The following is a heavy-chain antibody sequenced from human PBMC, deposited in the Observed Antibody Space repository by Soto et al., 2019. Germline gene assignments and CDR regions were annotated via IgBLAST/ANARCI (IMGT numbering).Heavy chain of an antibody. CDR3: ATVDKITMVRGVIRFDY. D-gene: IGHD3-10*01. V-gene: IGHV1-24*01. Sequence: ASVKLSCEVSGYTLTDLSMHWVRQAPGKGLEWMGGFDPEDGETIYAQKFQGRVTMTEDTSTDTAYMELSSLRSEDTAVYYCATVDKITMVRGVIRFDYWGQGTLVTVSS. J-gene: IGHJ4*02. CDR1: GYTLTDLS. CDR2: FDPEDGET.